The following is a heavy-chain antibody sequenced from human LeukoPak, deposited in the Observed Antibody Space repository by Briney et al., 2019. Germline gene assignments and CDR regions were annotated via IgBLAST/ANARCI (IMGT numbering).Heavy chain of an antibody. V-gene: IGHV1-46*01. CDR3: AGAGGILTGYNYYYGMDV. CDR1: GYTFTSYY. J-gene: IGHJ6*02. CDR2: INPSGGST. D-gene: IGHD3-9*01. Sequence: ASVTVSCKASGYTFTSYYMHWVRQAPGQGLEWMGIINPSGGSTSYAQKFQGRVTMTRDTSTSTVYMELSSLRSEDTAVYYCAGAGGILTGYNYYYGMDVWGQGTTVTVSS.